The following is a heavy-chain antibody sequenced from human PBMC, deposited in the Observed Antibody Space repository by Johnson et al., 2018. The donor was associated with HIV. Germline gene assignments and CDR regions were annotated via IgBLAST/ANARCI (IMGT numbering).Heavy chain of an antibody. CDR2: ISYDGSNK. Sequence: VQLVESGGGLVQPGGSVRLSCAASGFTFSSYGMHWVRQAPGKGLEWVAVISYDGSNKYYVDSVKGRFTISRDNSKNTLYLQMNSLGAEDTAVYYCAKDTGYSGYDQPDAFDIWGQGTMVTVSS. CDR1: GFTFSSYG. V-gene: IGHV3-30*18. J-gene: IGHJ3*02. CDR3: AKDTGYSGYDQPDAFDI. D-gene: IGHD5-12*01.